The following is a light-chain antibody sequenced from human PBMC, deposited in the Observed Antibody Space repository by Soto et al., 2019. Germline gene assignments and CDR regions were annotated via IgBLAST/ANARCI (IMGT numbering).Light chain of an antibody. CDR2: DVT. CDR3: NSYTSSSTYV. Sequence: QSALTQPASVSGSPGQSITISCTGTSSDVGGFNYVSWYQQHPGKAPKLMIYDVTNRPSGVSYRFSGSKSGNMASLTISWLQAEDEADYYCNSYTSSSTYVFGTGTKVTVL. CDR1: SSDVGGFNY. J-gene: IGLJ1*01. V-gene: IGLV2-14*03.